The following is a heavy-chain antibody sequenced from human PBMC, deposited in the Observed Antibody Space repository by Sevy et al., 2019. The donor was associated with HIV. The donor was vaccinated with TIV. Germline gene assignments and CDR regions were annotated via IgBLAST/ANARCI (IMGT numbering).Heavy chain of an antibody. CDR3: ARESQDTSGSFDY. J-gene: IGHJ4*02. CDR2: IYYSGST. CDR1: GDSISSGGYY. D-gene: IGHD3-22*01. Sequence: SETLSLTCTLSGDSISSGGYYWTWIRQHPGKGLEWIGYIYYSGSTYYNPSLKSRVTISVDTSNNQFSLKLSSVTAADTAVYYCARESQDTSGSFDYWGQGTLVTVSS. V-gene: IGHV4-31*03.